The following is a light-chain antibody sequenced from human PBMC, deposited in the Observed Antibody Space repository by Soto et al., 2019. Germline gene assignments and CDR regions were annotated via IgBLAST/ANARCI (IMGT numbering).Light chain of an antibody. CDR3: SSYSSTSTLYV. V-gene: IGLV2-14*01. J-gene: IGLJ1*01. CDR2: EVT. Sequence: LTQPASVSGSPGQSITISCIGTSSDIGAYNYVSWCQQHPGKVPKLMIYEVTNRPSGLSNRFSGSKSGNTASLTISGLQAEDEAEYFCSSYSSTSTLYVFGTGTKVTVL. CDR1: SSDIGAYNY.